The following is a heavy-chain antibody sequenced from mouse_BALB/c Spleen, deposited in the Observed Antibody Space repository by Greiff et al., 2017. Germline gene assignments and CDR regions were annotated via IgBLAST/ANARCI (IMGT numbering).Heavy chain of an antibody. V-gene: IGHV7-3*02. CDR2: IRNKANGYTT. CDR3: ARDSVFAY. Sequence: EVQRVESGGGLVQPGGSLRLSCATSGFTFTDYYMSWVRPPPGKALEWLGFIRNKANGYTTEYSASVKGRFTISRDNSQSILYLQMNTLRAEDSATYYCARDSVFAYWGQGTLVTVSA. J-gene: IGHJ3*01. CDR1: GFTFTDYY.